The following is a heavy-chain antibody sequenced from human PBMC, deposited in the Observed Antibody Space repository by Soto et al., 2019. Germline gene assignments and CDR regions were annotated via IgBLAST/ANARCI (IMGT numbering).Heavy chain of an antibody. D-gene: IGHD3-9*01. V-gene: IGHV5-51*01. CDR2: INPGDSET. CDR1: GYSFTSYW. CDR3: ARHATYYDILSGYYLDY. J-gene: IGHJ4*02. Sequence: PGESLRSSWNGSGYSFTSYWIAWVRQMPGKGLEWMAIINPGDSETKYSPSFQGQVTISADKSINTAYLQWSSLKASDTAMYYCARHATYYDILSGYYLDYWGQGTQVTVSP.